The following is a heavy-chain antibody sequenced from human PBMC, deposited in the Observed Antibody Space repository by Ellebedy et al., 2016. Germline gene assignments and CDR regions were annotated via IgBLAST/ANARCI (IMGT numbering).Heavy chain of an antibody. D-gene: IGHD3-10*01. J-gene: IGHJ4*02. CDR2: IYWNDRK. Sequence: SGPTLVKPTQTLTLTCTFSGFSITSPGVAVGWIRQPPGKALECLALIYWNDRKEYNPSLSSRLTITKDTSKNQVALTLTNMAPVDTATYYCAHEPRYSGPYFGSWGQGTLVTVSS. V-gene: IGHV2-5*01. CDR3: AHEPRYSGPYFGS. CDR1: GFSITSPGVA.